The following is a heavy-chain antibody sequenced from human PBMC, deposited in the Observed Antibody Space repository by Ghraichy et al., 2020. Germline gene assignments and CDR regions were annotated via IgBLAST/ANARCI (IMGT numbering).Heavy chain of an antibody. Sequence: SETLSLTCTVSGGSISSYYWSSIRHPPGKGLEWIGYIYYSGSTNYNPSLKSRVTISVDTSKNQFSLKLSSVTAADTAVYCCARDDSSGYYLDYWGQGTLVTVSS. J-gene: IGHJ4*02. CDR2: IYYSGST. D-gene: IGHD3-22*01. V-gene: IGHV4-59*01. CDR3: ARDDSSGYYLDY. CDR1: GGSISSYY.